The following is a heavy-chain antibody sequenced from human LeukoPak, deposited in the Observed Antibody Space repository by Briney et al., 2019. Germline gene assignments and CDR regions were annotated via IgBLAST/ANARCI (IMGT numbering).Heavy chain of an antibody. V-gene: IGHV1-69*04. D-gene: IGHD6-13*01. CDR3: ARAVRGIAAPRAAFDI. J-gene: IGHJ3*02. Sequence: ASVKVSCKASGGTFSSYAISWVRQAPGQGLEWMGRIIPILGIANYAQKFQGRVTITADESTSTAYMELSSLRSEDTAVYYCARAVRGIAAPRAAFDIWGQGTMVTVSS. CDR2: IIPILGIA. CDR1: GGTFSSYA.